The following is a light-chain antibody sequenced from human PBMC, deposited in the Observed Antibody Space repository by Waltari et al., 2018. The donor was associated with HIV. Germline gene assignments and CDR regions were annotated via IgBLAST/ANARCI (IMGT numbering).Light chain of an antibody. CDR2: DAS. Sequence: DIHMTQSPSSLSASVGDRVTITCQANQDISNSLYWYQLKPGKAPRLLIYDASKLEVGAPSRFSGSGSGTTVTFTITSLQPEDFATYSCQQYHQVLGTFGQGTRL. CDR1: QDISNS. V-gene: IGKV1-33*01. J-gene: IGKJ5*01. CDR3: QQYHQVLGT.